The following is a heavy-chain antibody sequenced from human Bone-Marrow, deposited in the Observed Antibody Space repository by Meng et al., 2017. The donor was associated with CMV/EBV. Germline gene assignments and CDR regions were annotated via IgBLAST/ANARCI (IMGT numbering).Heavy chain of an antibody. Sequence: CKASGYPFTPYAMHWVRQAPGQRLEWMGWIDAANGNTQYSQKFQDRVTITRDTSANTAYMELSSLRSEDTAVYYCTRELWLAKEFDYWGQGTLVTVSS. J-gene: IGHJ4*02. CDR3: TRELWLAKEFDY. CDR2: IDAANGNT. V-gene: IGHV1-3*01. CDR1: GYPFTPYA. D-gene: IGHD6-19*01.